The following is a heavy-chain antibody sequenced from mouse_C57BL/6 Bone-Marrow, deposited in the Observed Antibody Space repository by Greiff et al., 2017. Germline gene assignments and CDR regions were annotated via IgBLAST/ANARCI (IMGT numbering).Heavy chain of an antibody. V-gene: IGHV1-74*01. D-gene: IGHD1-1*01. J-gene: IGHJ2*01. CDR1: GYTFTSYW. Sequence: QVQLQQPGAELVKPGASVKVSCKASGYTFTSYWMHWVKQRPGQGLEWIGRIHPSASDTNYNQKFKGKATLTADKSSSTAYMQLSSLTSEDSAVYYCAMPTVAPYYFDYWGQGTTLTVSS. CDR2: IHPSASDT. CDR3: AMPTVAPYYFDY.